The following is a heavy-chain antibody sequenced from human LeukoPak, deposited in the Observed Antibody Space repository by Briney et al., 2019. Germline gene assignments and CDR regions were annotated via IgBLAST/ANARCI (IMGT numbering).Heavy chain of an antibody. Sequence: ASVKVSCKASGYTFADYYMHWVRQAPGQGLEWVGWINPKSGGTNYAQKFQGRVTMTRETSIRTVSLELSRLRSDDTAVYYCAKYYLEGRCFDYWGQGTLVIVSS. V-gene: IGHV1-2*02. D-gene: IGHD2/OR15-2a*01. CDR3: AKYYLEGRCFDY. CDR2: INPKSGGT. J-gene: IGHJ4*02. CDR1: GYTFADYY.